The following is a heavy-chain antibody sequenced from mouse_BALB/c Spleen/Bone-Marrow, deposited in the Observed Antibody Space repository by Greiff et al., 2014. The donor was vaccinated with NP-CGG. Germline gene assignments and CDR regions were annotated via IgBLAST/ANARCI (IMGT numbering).Heavy chain of an antibody. J-gene: IGHJ4*01. Sequence: VQLKESGGGSVKPGGSLKLSCAASGFTFSSYAMSWVRQSPEKRLEWVAEISSGGSYTYYPDTVTGRFTISRDNAKNTLYLEMSSLRSEDTAMYYCARAYRYDGGYYYAMDYWVKEPQSPSPQ. V-gene: IGHV5-9-4*01. CDR2: ISSGGSYT. CDR1: GFTFSSYA. CDR3: ARAYRYDGGYYYAMDY. D-gene: IGHD2-14*01.